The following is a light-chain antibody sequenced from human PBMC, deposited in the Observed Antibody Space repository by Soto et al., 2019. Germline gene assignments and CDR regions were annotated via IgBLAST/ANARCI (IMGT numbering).Light chain of an antibody. CDR3: SSYTTSSSVV. Sequence: QSALTQPAAVSGSPGQSITISCTGTSSDIGGHNFVSWYQHHPGKAPKLLIYEVSYRASGVSNRFTGSKSANTASLTISGLQAEDEADYSCSSYTTSSSVVFGGGTQLTVL. CDR2: EVS. J-gene: IGLJ2*01. CDR1: SSDIGGHNF. V-gene: IGLV2-14*01.